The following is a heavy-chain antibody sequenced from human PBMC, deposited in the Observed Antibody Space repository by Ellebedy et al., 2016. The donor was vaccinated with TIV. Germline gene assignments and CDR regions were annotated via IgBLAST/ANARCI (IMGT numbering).Heavy chain of an antibody. D-gene: IGHD4-17*01. CDR2: IKQDGSEK. V-gene: IGHV3-7*04. J-gene: IGHJ4*02. CDR3: TRGQTTSEY. CDR1: GFTVSSNY. Sequence: GGSLRLSCAASGFTVSSNYMSWVRQAPGKGLEWVANIKQDGSEKYYVDSVKGRFTISRDNAKNSLFLQMNSLRAEDTAVYYCTRGQTTSEYWGQGTLVTVSS.